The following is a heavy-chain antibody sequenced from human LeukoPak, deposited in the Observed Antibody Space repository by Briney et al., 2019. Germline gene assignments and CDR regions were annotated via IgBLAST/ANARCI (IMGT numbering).Heavy chain of an antibody. D-gene: IGHD6-13*01. CDR2: IYYSGST. Sequence: SQTLSLTCTVSGGSISSGDYYWSWIRQPPGKGLEWIGYIYYSGSTYYNPSLKSRVTISVDTSKNQFSLKLSSVTAADTAVYYCARSYSSSWYLGAFDIWGQGTMVTVSS. CDR3: ARSYSSSWYLGAFDI. J-gene: IGHJ3*02. V-gene: IGHV4-30-4*08. CDR1: GGSISSGDYY.